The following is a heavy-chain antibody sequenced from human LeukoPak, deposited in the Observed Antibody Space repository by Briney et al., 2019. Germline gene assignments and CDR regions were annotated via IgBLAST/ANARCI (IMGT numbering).Heavy chain of an antibody. CDR2: IYYSGST. D-gene: IGHD3-22*01. CDR1: GGSISSYY. CDR3: ARAPLTDYYDSSGYNLYYYYYMDV. J-gene: IGHJ6*03. V-gene: IGHV4-59*01. Sequence: SETLSLTCTVSGGSISSYYWSWIRQPPGKGLEWIGYIYYSGSTNYNPSLKSRVTISVDTSKNQFSLKLSSVTAADTAVYYCARAPLTDYYDSSGYNLYYYYYMDVWGKGTTVTVSS.